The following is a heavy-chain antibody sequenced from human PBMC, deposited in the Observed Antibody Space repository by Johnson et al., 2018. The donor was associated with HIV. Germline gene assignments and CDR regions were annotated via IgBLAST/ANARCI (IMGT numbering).Heavy chain of an antibody. V-gene: IGHV3-48*03. CDR1: GFTFSSYE. CDR3: ARIESSRLQLTGNDAFDI. D-gene: IGHD6-13*01. J-gene: IGHJ3*02. CDR2: ISSSGSTI. Sequence: VESGGGLVQPGGSLRLSCAASGFTFSSYEMNWVRQAPGKGLEWVSYISSSGSTIYYADSVKGRFTISRDNAKNSLYLQMNSLRAEDTTVYYCARIESSRLQLTGNDAFDIWGQGTMVTVSS.